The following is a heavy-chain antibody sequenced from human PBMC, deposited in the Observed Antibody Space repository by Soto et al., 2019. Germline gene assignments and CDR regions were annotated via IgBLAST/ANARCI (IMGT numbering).Heavy chain of an antibody. D-gene: IGHD3-22*01. Sequence: GSLVVYCPGCGFNFSRYIIEWVPQAPGKGLEWVSSISSTGAYISYADSVRGRFTISGDNAKNSVPLQVNRLSAEDTAVYYCARERDYYDRSGYYFDLWGQGALFTVSS. J-gene: IGHJ4*02. V-gene: IGHV3-21*01. CDR3: ARERDYYDRSGYYFDL. CDR1: GFNFSRYI. CDR2: ISSTGAYI.